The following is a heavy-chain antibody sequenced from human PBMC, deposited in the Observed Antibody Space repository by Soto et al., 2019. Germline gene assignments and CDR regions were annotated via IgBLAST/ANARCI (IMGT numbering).Heavy chain of an antibody. CDR1: GGTFSSYA. Sequence: ASVKVSCKASGGTFSSYAISWVRQAPGQGLEWMGWINPNSGGTNYAQKFQGWVTMTRDTSISTAYMELSRLRSDDTAVYYCARDSHYYGSGSYSADYYYYGMDVWG. CDR3: ARDSHYYGSGSYSADYYYYGMDV. CDR2: INPNSGGT. V-gene: IGHV1-2*04. D-gene: IGHD3-10*01. J-gene: IGHJ6*02.